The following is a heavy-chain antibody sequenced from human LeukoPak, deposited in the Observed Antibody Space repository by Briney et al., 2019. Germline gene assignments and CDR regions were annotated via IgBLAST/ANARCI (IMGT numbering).Heavy chain of an antibody. J-gene: IGHJ4*02. D-gene: IGHD3-16*01. V-gene: IGHV1-2*02. CDR1: GHTLTGYY. CDR3: ASAESHDYGET. Sequence: ASVKVSCKASGHTLTGYYLHWVRQAPGQGLEWMGWIKPKSGGTQFAQKFQGRVTMDRDTSLSTVYMELSGLRSGDTAIYYCASAESHDYGETWGQGTLVTVTS. CDR2: IKPKSGGT.